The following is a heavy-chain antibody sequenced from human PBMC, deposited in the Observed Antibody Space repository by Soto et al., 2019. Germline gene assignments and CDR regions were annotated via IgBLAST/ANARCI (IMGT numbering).Heavy chain of an antibody. Sequence: GESLKISCQGSGYNFASYWISWVRQMPGKGLEWMGRIDPIDSYTNYSPSFQGHVTISADKSISTAYLQWSSLKASDTAMYYCATTDSSSSGLVDYWGQGTLVTVSS. V-gene: IGHV5-10-1*01. CDR1: GYNFASYW. CDR2: IDPIDSYT. J-gene: IGHJ4*02. CDR3: ATTDSSSSGLVDY. D-gene: IGHD6-6*01.